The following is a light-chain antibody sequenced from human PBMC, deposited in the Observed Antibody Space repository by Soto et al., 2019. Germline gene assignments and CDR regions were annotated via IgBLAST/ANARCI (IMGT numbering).Light chain of an antibody. CDR1: QSVSNY. CDR2: DAS. Sequence: EIVMTQSPATLSVSPGEGATLSCRASQSVSNYLAWYQQKPGQAPRLLIYDASNRATGIPARFSGSGSGTDFTLTVSSLEPEDFAVYYCQQRYNWPLTFGQGTKVDIK. V-gene: IGKV3-11*01. J-gene: IGKJ1*01. CDR3: QQRYNWPLT.